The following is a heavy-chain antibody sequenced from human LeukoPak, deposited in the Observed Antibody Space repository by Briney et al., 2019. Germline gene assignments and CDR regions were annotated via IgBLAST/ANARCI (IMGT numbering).Heavy chain of an antibody. Sequence: GGSLSLYCAASGFTISSNWMYWVRQAPGKGLVWVSRINSDGSSSTYADSVKGRFTISRDDAKNTLYLQMHSLRAEDTAMYYCARGHYGDYFWGQGTQVTVSS. CDR1: GFTISSNW. CDR2: INSDGSSS. J-gene: IGHJ4*02. CDR3: ARGHYGDYF. D-gene: IGHD4-17*01. V-gene: IGHV3-74*03.